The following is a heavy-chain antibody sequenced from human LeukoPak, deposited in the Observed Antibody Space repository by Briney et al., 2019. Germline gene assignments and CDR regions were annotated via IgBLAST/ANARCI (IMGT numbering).Heavy chain of an antibody. CDR1: GYTFTSYG. D-gene: IGHD4-17*01. CDR2: TSAYNSNT. J-gene: IGHJ4*02. CDR3: ARGNDYGHRGSFDY. Sequence: ASVKVSCKASGYTFTSYGISWVRQAPGQGLEWMGWTSAYNSNTNYAQKLQGRVTITRDTSASTAYMELSSLRSEDTAVYYCARGNDYGHRGSFDYWGQGTLVTVSS. V-gene: IGHV1-18*01.